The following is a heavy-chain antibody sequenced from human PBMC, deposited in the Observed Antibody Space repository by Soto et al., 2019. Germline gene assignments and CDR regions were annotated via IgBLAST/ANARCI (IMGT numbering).Heavy chain of an antibody. Sequence: WASVKVSCKASGYTFTSYAMHWVRQAPGQRLEWMGWINAGNGNTKYSQKFQGRVTITRDTSASTAYMELSSLRSEDTAVYYCARGRFLEWLLSSNWFDTWGQGTLVTVSS. D-gene: IGHD3-3*01. CDR2: INAGNGNT. CDR3: ARGRFLEWLLSSNWFDT. V-gene: IGHV1-3*01. CDR1: GYTFTSYA. J-gene: IGHJ5*02.